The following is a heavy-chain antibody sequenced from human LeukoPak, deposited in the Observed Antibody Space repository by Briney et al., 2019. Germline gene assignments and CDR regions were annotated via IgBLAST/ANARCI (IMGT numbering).Heavy chain of an antibody. V-gene: IGHV3-66*01. D-gene: IGHD3-22*01. J-gene: IGHJ4*02. CDR3: AREYYYDSSGYYIYYTDY. CDR1: GFTVSSNY. Sequence: GGSLRLSCAASGFTVSSNYMSWVRQAPGKRLEWVSVIYSGGSTYYADSVKGRFTISRDKSKNTVYLQMNSLRVEDTAVYYCAREYYYDSSGYYIYYTDYWGQGTLVTVSS. CDR2: IYSGGST.